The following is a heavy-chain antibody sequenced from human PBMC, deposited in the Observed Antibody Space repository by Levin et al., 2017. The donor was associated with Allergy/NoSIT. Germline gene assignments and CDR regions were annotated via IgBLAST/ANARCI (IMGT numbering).Heavy chain of an antibody. CDR2: ISNSGTT. V-gene: IGHV4-4*02. CDR1: GGSISNNIW. D-gene: IGHD3-16*01. J-gene: IGHJ4*02. Sequence: SETLSLTCAVSGGSISNNIWWRWVRQPPGRGLEWIGEISNSGTTRYNPSLKSRVTISVDKSQNQFSLKLSSVTAADTAVYYCAKSSGGGLWGPGTLVTVSS. CDR3: AKSSGGGL.